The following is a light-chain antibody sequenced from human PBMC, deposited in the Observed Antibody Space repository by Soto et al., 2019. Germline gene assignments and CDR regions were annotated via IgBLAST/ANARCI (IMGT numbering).Light chain of an antibody. V-gene: IGLV1-51*01. J-gene: IGLJ2*01. CDR3: GTWDSSLNGYVV. CDR2: DNY. Sequence: QTVVTQPPSVSAAPGQRVTISCSGSSSNIGDNFVSWYQQLPGTAPKLLIYDNYKRPSGIPDRFSGSKAGTSATLGITGLQTGDEAVYYCGTWDSSLNGYVVFGGGTKVTVL. CDR1: SSNIGDNF.